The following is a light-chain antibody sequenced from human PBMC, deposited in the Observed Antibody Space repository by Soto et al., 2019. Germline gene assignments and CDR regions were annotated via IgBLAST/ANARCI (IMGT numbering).Light chain of an antibody. V-gene: IGLV1-51*01. Sequence: QSVLTQPPSVSAAPGQTVTISCSGSSSNIGNNYLSCYQQLPGTAPKLLIYDNNNRPSGIPDRFSGSKSGTSATLGITGLQTGDEADYYCGTWDSSLSAVVFGGGTKVTVL. CDR1: SSNIGNNY. CDR2: DNN. CDR3: GTWDSSLSAVV. J-gene: IGLJ2*01.